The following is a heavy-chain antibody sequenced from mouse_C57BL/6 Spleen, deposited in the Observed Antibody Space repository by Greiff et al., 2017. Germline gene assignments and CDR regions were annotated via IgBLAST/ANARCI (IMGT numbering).Heavy chain of an antibody. D-gene: IGHD1-1*02. CDR3: AREYFYFDGGDWYFDV. CDR2: IDPSDSYT. V-gene: IGHV1-69*01. Sequence: QVQLQQPGAELVMPGASVKLSCKASGYTFTSYWMHWVKQRPGQGLEWIGEIDPSDSYTNYNQKFKGKATMTVDTSSSTAYMQLSSLTSEDAAVYYCAREYFYFDGGDWYFDVWGTGTTVTVAS. J-gene: IGHJ1*03. CDR1: GYTFTSYW.